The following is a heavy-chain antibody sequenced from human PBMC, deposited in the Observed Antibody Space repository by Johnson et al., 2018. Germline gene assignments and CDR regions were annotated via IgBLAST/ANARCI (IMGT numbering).Heavy chain of an antibody. V-gene: IGHV3-74*01. CDR1: GFTFSSYW. CDR2: INSDGSST. D-gene: IGHD1-26*01. J-gene: IGHJ6*03. CDR3: AKDASSATYYNYYYYMDV. Sequence: VQLQESGGGLVQPGGSLRLSCAASGFTFSSYWMHWVRQAPGKGLVWVSRINSDGSSTSYADSVKGRFTISRDNAKNTLYLQMNSLRGEDTALYYCAKDASSATYYNYYYYMDVWGKGTTVTVSS.